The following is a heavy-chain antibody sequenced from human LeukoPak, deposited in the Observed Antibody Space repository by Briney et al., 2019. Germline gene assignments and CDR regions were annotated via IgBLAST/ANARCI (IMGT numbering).Heavy chain of an antibody. V-gene: IGHV4-59*08. J-gene: IGHJ5*02. Sequence: PSETLSLTCTVSGGSISSYYWSWIRQPPGKGLEWIGYIYYSGSTNYNPSLKSRVTISVDTSKNQFSLKRSSVTAADTAVYFCARAPHYGSGSDPWGQGTLVTVSS. D-gene: IGHD3-10*01. CDR3: ARAPHYGSGSDP. CDR1: GGSISSYY. CDR2: IYYSGST.